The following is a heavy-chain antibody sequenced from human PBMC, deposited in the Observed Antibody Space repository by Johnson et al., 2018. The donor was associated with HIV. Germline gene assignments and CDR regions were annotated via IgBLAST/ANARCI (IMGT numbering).Heavy chain of an antibody. CDR2: ISYDGSNK. CDR3: AKSSVTDAFDI. Sequence: QVQLVESGGGVVQPGRSLRLSCVGSGFTFSSFGMHWVRQAPGKGLEWVAVISYDGSNKYYADSVKGRFTISRDNSKNTLYLQMNSLRAEDTAVYYCAKSSVTDAFDIWGQGTMVTVSS. J-gene: IGHJ3*02. V-gene: IGHV3-30*18. CDR1: GFTFSSFG. D-gene: IGHD6-19*01.